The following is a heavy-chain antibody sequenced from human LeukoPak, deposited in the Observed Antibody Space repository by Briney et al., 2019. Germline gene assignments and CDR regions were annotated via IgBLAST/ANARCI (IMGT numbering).Heavy chain of an antibody. D-gene: IGHD6-13*01. J-gene: IGHJ6*03. Sequence: SETLSLTCTVSGYSISSSYYWSWIRQPPGKGLEWIGYIYYSGSTNYNPSLKSRVTISVDTSKNQFSLKLSSVTAADTAVYYCAKAGYSSSWYQGTFYYYYMDVWGKGTTVTVSS. V-gene: IGHV4-59*12. CDR1: GYSISSSYY. CDR2: IYYSGST. CDR3: AKAGYSSSWYQGTFYYYYMDV.